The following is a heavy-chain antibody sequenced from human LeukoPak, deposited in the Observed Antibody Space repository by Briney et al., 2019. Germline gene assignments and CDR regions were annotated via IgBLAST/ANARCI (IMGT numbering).Heavy chain of an antibody. Sequence: GGSLRLSCAASRFTFDDYAMHWVRQAPGKGLEWVSFIRYDGSNKYYADSVKGRFTISIDNSKNTLYLQMNSLRPEDTAVYYCARGPNYDILTGWRKTYNGFDIWGQGTMVTVSS. V-gene: IGHV3-30*02. CDR2: IRYDGSNK. J-gene: IGHJ3*02. CDR1: RFTFDDYA. CDR3: ARGPNYDILTGWRKTYNGFDI. D-gene: IGHD3-9*01.